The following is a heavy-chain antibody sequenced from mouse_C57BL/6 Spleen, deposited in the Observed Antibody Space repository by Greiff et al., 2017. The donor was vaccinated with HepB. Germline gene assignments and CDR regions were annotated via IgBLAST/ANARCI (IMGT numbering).Heavy chain of an antibody. V-gene: IGHV5-4*01. CDR3: AREGNYEYFDV. CDR1: GFTFSSYA. D-gene: IGHD2-1*01. Sequence: EVHLVESGGGLVKPGGSLKLSCAASGFTFSSYAMSWVRQTPEKRLEWVATISDGGSYTYYPDNVKGRFTISRDNAKNNLYRQMSHLKSEDTAMYYCAREGNYEYFDVWGTGSTVTVSS. CDR2: ISDGGSYT. J-gene: IGHJ1*03.